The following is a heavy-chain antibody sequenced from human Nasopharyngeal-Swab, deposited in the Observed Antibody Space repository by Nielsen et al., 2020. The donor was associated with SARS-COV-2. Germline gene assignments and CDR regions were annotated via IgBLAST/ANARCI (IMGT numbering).Heavy chain of an antibody. D-gene: IGHD5-12*01. CDR3: AREGSGYDLWY. CDR2: IIPILGIA. V-gene: IGHV1-69*04. J-gene: IGHJ4*02. CDR1: GGTFSSYA. Sequence: SVKVSCKASGGTFSSYAISWVRQAPGQGLEWMGRIIPILGIANHAQKFQGRVTITADKSTSTAYMELSSLRSEDPAVYYCAREGSGYDLWYWGQGTLVTVSS.